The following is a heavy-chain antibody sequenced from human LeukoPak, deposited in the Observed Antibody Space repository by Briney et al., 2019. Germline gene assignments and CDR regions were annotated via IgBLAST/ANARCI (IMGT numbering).Heavy chain of an antibody. CDR1: GFTFDDYT. D-gene: IGHD6-6*01. Sequence: GGSLRLSCAASGFTFDDYTMHWVRQAPGKGLEWVSLISWDGGSTYYADSVKGRLTISRDNSKNSLYLQMNSLRTEDTALYYCAKDMRYSSSSAGGFDYWGQGTLVTVSS. V-gene: IGHV3-43*01. CDR2: ISWDGGST. CDR3: AKDMRYSSSSAGGFDY. J-gene: IGHJ4*02.